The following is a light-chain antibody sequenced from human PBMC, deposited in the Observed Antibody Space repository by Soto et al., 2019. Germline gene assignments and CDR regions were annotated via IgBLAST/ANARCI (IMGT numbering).Light chain of an antibody. CDR2: GAS. J-gene: IGKJ3*01. CDR3: LQYSNSPPEFT. CDR1: QSVSSNY. Sequence: EIVLTQSPGTLYLSPGERVTLSCRASQSVSSNYLAWYEQRPGQAPRLLIFGASYSATGIPDRFSGSGSVTDFTLTISRREPEDFAVYYCLQYSNSPPEFTFGPGTKVDSK. V-gene: IGKV3-20*01.